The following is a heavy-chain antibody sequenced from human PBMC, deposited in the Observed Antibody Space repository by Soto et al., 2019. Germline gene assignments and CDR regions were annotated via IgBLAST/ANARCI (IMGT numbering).Heavy chain of an antibody. D-gene: IGHD2-2*01. J-gene: IGHJ6*02. Sequence: QVQLVQSGAEVKKPGYSVKVSCKASGGTFSSYAISWVRQAPGQGLEWMGGIIPISDTTNYAQKFQGRVTITADESTSTAYMELSSLRSEDTAVYYCARSQVSSTSLEIYYYYYYGMDVWGQGTTVTVSS. CDR2: IIPISDTT. V-gene: IGHV1-69*01. CDR1: GGTFSSYA. CDR3: ARSQVSSTSLEIYYYYYYGMDV.